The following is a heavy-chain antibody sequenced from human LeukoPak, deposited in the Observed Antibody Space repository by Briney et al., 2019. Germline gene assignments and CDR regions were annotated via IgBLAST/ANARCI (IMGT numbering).Heavy chain of an antibody. Sequence: SETLSLTCTVSGYSISSGYYWGWIRQPPGKGLEWIGSIYHSGSTYYNPPLKSRVTISVDTSKNQFSLKLSSVTAADTAVYYCARVHYYDSSGYLSYWGQGTLVTVSS. CDR3: ARVHYYDSSGYLSY. CDR1: GYSISSGYY. V-gene: IGHV4-38-2*02. D-gene: IGHD3-22*01. CDR2: IYHSGST. J-gene: IGHJ4*02.